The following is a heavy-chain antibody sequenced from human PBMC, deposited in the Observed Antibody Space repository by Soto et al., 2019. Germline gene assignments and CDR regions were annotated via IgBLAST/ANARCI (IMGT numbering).Heavy chain of an antibody. CDR2: IIPIFGTA. D-gene: IGHD6-13*01. CDR3: ARDGGSSWYYFDY. J-gene: IGHJ4*01. Sequence: SVNVSFKASGGTFSSYAISWVRQAPGQGLEWMGGIIPIFGTANYAQKFQGRVTITAXXXXXXAXMELSSLRSEDTAVYYCARDGGSSWYYFDYWG. CDR1: GGTFSSYA. V-gene: IGHV1-69*13.